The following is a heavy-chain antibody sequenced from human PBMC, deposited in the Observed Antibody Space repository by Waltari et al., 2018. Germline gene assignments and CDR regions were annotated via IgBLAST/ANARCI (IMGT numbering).Heavy chain of an antibody. CDR1: GFTFSSYS. CDR2: ISSSSSTI. J-gene: IGHJ3*02. Sequence: EEQLVESGGGLVQPGGSLRLSCAASGFTFSSYSMNWVRQAPGKGLEWVSYISSSSSTIYYADSGKGRFTISRDNAKNSLYLQMNSLRAEDTAVYYCARDRSSSSWLFLDAFDIWGQGTMVTVSS. CDR3: ARDRSSSSWLFLDAFDI. V-gene: IGHV3-48*04. D-gene: IGHD6-13*01.